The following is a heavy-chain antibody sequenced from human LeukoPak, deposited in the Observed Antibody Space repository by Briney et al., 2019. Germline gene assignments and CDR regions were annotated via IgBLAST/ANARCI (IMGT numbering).Heavy chain of an antibody. V-gene: IGHV4-59*08. D-gene: IGHD2-21*01. CDR2: IYYSGST. CDR3: ARIDRRSILFLEGAFDI. Sequence: MTSETLSLTCTVSGGSISSYYWSWIRQPPGKGLEWIGYIYYSGSTNHNPSLKSRVTISVDTSKNQFSLKLSSVTAADTAVYYCARIDRRSILFLEGAFDIWGQGTMVTVSS. CDR1: GGSISSYY. J-gene: IGHJ3*02.